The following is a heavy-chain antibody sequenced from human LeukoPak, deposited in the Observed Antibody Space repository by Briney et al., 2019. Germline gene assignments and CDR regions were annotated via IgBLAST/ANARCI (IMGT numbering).Heavy chain of an antibody. CDR3: ARDRGAYFDY. CDR1: GFTFSTFS. J-gene: IGHJ4*02. Sequence: GGSLRLSCVASGFTFSTFSMNWVRQAPGKGLEWVSYISASSDTIFYADSVKGRFTISRDNAKNTLYLQMNSLRAEDTAVYYCARDRGAYFDYWGQGTLVTVSS. V-gene: IGHV3-48*01. CDR2: ISASSDTI. D-gene: IGHD3-10*01.